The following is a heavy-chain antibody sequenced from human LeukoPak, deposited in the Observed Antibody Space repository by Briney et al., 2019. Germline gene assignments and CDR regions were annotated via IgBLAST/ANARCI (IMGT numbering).Heavy chain of an antibody. V-gene: IGHV1-69*02. J-gene: IGHJ4*02. D-gene: IGHD2-21*02. CDR1: GGTFSSYT. CDR2: IIPILGVA. CDR3: TTCCGGDCYPFFDY. Sequence: GASLKVSCKASGGTFSSYTISWVRQAPGQGLEWMGNIIPILGVAHYAHNFQGRVTITTDKSPSTAYMELTSLRPEDRAVYYCTTCCGGDCYPFFDYGGERTLVSVP.